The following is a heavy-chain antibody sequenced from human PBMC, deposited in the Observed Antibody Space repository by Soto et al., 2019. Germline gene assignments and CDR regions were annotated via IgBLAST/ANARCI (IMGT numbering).Heavy chain of an antibody. V-gene: IGHV3-30*18. CDR2: ISYDGSNK. D-gene: IGHD2-2*01. Sequence: QVQLVESGGGVVQPGRSLRLSCAASGFTFSSYGMHWVRQAPGKGLEWVAVISYDGSNKYYADSVKGRFTISRDNSKNTLYLQMNSLRAEDTAVYYCANREYQLLSWGQGTLVTVSS. J-gene: IGHJ5*02. CDR3: ANREYQLLS. CDR1: GFTFSSYG.